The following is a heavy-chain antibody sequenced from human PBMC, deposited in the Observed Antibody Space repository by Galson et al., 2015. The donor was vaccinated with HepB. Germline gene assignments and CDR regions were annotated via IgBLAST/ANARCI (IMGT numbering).Heavy chain of an antibody. D-gene: IGHD5-18*01. V-gene: IGHV1-69*13. CDR3: ARDWGEGYSCGYYYYYYGMDV. CDR2: IIPIFGTA. CDR1: GGTFSSYA. J-gene: IGHJ6*02. Sequence: SVTVSCKASGGTFSSYAISWVRQAPGQGLEWMGEIIPIFGTANYAQKFQGRVTITADESTSTAYMELSSLRSEDTAVYYCARDWGEGYSCGYYYYYYGMDVWGQGTTVTVSS.